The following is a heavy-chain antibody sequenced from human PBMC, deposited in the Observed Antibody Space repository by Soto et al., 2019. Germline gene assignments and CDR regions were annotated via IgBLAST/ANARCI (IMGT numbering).Heavy chain of an antibody. D-gene: IGHD6-6*01. CDR2: IDPSDSYT. CDR3: ERRVAARPDYDYYGMDV. J-gene: IGHJ6*02. Sequence: GESLKISCKGSGYSFTSYWISWVRQMPGKGLEWMGRIDPSDSYTNYSPSFQGHVTISADKSISTAYLQWSSLKASDTAMYYCERRVAARPDYDYYGMDVWGQGTTVNVSS. V-gene: IGHV5-10-1*01. CDR1: GYSFTSYW.